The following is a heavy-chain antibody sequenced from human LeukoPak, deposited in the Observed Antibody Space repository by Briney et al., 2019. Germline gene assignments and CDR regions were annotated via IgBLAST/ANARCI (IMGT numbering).Heavy chain of an antibody. Sequence: GGSLRLSCAPSGFTFSNYAFSWVRQAPGKGLEWVSDISDTCGSTNYVGSAKGRFTISRDNSKNTLHMHMKSLRVEDTAVYYCARKGNGALDIWGQGKMVTVSS. J-gene: IGHJ3*02. CDR1: GFTFSNYA. CDR2: ISDTCGST. V-gene: IGHV3-23*01. CDR3: ARKGNGALDI. D-gene: IGHD1-1*01.